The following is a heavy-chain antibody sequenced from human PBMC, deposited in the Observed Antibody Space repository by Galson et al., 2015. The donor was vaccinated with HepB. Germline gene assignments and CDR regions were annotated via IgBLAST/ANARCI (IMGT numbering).Heavy chain of an antibody. CDR3: ARAVLGSLYGDFDY. D-gene: IGHD2-15*01. CDR2: IGSDNGET. V-gene: IGHV1-18*04. Sequence: SVKVSCKASGYSFRHHGISWVLQAPGQGLEWLGWIGSDNGETKYTEKFQGRVTMTTDISMSTSYMELRSLRSDDTAVYYCARAVLGSLYGDFDYWGQGTLITVSS. CDR1: GYSFRHHG. J-gene: IGHJ4*01.